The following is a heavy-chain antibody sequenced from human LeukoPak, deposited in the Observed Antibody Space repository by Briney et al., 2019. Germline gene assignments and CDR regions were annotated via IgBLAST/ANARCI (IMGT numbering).Heavy chain of an antibody. CDR3: ASSFYYDSRDY. Sequence: PSETLSLTCVVYGGSFSGYFWSWIRQPPGKGLEWIGEITPSGSTNYSLSLKSRVSISIDTSKKKLSLRLTSVTAADSAVYYCASSFYYDSRDYWGQGTLVTVSS. V-gene: IGHV4-34*01. CDR1: GGSFSGYF. D-gene: IGHD3-22*01. J-gene: IGHJ4*02. CDR2: ITPSGST.